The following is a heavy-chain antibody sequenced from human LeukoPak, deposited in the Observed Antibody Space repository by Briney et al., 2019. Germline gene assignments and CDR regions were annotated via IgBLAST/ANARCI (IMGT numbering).Heavy chain of an antibody. CDR3: ARGYSGIAAAGTFDY. J-gene: IGHJ4*02. D-gene: IGHD6-13*01. Sequence: GGSLRLSCAASGFTFSSYWMSWVRQAPGKGLEWVANIKQDGSEKYYVDPVKGRFTISRDNAKNSLYLQMNSLRAEDTAVYYCARGYSGIAAAGTFDYWGQGTLVTVSS. V-gene: IGHV3-7*01. CDR2: IKQDGSEK. CDR1: GFTFSSYW.